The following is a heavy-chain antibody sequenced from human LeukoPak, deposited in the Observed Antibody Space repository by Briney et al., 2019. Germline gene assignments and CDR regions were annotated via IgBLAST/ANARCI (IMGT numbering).Heavy chain of an antibody. J-gene: IGHJ4*02. V-gene: IGHV1-46*01. CDR2: SNPSGGST. Sequence: ASVKVSCKASGYTFMNYYLHWVRQAPGQGLEWMGTSNPSGGSTTYAQKFQGRVTMTRDTSTSTVHMELSSLRSEDTAVYCCATAAGDGYGYRYYFDSWGQGTLVTVSS. CDR1: GYTFMNYY. D-gene: IGHD5-18*01. CDR3: ATAAGDGYGYRYYFDS.